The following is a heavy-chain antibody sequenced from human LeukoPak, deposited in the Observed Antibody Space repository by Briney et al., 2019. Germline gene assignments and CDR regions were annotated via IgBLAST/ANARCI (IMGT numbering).Heavy chain of an antibody. CDR2: ISYDGSNK. V-gene: IGHV3-30*04. CDR1: GFTFSSYA. CDR3: AKDRDPYDGNGYGLFDY. J-gene: IGHJ4*02. D-gene: IGHD3-22*01. Sequence: PGRSLRLSCAASGFTFSSYAMHWVRQAPGKGLEWVAVISYDGSNKYYADSVKGRFTISRDNSKNTLYLQMNSLRVEDTAVYYCAKDRDPYDGNGYGLFDYWGQGTLVTVSS.